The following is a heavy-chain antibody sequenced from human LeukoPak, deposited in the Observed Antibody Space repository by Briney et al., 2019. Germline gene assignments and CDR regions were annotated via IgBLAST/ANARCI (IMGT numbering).Heavy chain of an antibody. J-gene: IGHJ4*02. Sequence: PGGSLRLSCAASGFTFSIYEMHWVRQAPGKGLEWVSYISNSVSTIKYADSVKGRFTISRDNAKNSLYLQMNSLRAENTAVYYCAREKLYGFDCWGQGALVTVSS. CDR2: ISNSVSTI. D-gene: IGHD3-10*01. CDR1: GFTFSIYE. CDR3: AREKLYGFDC. V-gene: IGHV3-48*03.